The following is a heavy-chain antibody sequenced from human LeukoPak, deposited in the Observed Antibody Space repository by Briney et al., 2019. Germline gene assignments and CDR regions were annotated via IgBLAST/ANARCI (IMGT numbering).Heavy chain of an antibody. CDR3: ARVYGDSTGVDY. Sequence: PSETLSLXCTVSGGSISSGSYYWSWIRQPAEKGLEWIGRIYTSGSTNYNPSLKSRVTISVDTSKNQFSLKLSSVTAADTAVYYCARVYGDSTGVDYWGQGTLVTVSS. J-gene: IGHJ4*02. CDR1: GGSISSGSYY. V-gene: IGHV4-61*02. D-gene: IGHD4-17*01. CDR2: IYTSGST.